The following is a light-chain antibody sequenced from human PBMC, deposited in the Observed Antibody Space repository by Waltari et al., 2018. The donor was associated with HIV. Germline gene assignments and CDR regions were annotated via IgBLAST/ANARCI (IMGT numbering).Light chain of an antibody. Sequence: EIVMTQSPATLSVSPGERVTLSCRASQNVITNLAWYQQKFGQAPRLLIYGASTRATGIPARFSGGGSGTEFTLTISSLQSEDFVIYYCQQYNNWPRTFGQGTKVEVK. V-gene: IGKV3-15*01. J-gene: IGKJ1*01. CDR2: GAS. CDR3: QQYNNWPRT. CDR1: QNVITN.